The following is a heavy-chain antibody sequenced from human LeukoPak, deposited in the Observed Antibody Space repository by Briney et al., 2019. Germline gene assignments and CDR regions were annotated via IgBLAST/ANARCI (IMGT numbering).Heavy chain of an antibody. Sequence: GXXLRLSCAASGFTFSSYAMSWVRQAPGKGLEWVSAISGSGGSTYYADSVKGRFTISRDNSKNTLYLQMNSLRAEDTAVYYCAKASRSYYFDYWGQGTLVTVSS. V-gene: IGHV3-23*01. CDR3: AKASRSYYFDY. D-gene: IGHD3-16*02. J-gene: IGHJ4*02. CDR1: GFTFSSYA. CDR2: ISGSGGST.